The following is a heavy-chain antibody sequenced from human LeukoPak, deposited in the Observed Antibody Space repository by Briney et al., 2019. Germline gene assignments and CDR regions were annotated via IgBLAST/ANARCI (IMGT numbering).Heavy chain of an antibody. V-gene: IGHV1-2*02. CDR3: ARGRNIEMTTMSGGSDY. CDR1: GYTFTDYY. J-gene: IGHJ4*02. Sequence: ASVRVSCKASGYTFTDYYMHWVRQAPGQGLEWMGWLNPNSGDTNYAQKFQGRVSMTRDSSISTAYMDMRDLRSDDTAVYSCARGRNIEMTTMSGGSDYWGQGTMVTVSS. CDR2: LNPNSGDT. D-gene: IGHD5-24*01.